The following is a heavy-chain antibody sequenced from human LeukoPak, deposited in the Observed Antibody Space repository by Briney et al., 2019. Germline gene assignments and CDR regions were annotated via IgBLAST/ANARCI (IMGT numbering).Heavy chain of an antibody. CDR3: ARRLGYCSGGSCYYYFDY. D-gene: IGHD2-15*01. CDR2: IYPGDSDT. Sequence: GESLKISCKGSGYSFTSYWIGWVRQMPGKGLEWMGIIYPGDSDTRYSPSLQGQVTISADKSISTAYLQWSSLKASDTAMYYCARRLGYCSGGSCYYYFDYWGQGTLVTVSS. J-gene: IGHJ4*02. CDR1: GYSFTSYW. V-gene: IGHV5-51*01.